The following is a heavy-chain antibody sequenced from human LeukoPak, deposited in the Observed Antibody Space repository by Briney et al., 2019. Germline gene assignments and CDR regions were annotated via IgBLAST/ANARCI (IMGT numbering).Heavy chain of an antibody. Sequence: GGSLRLSCAASGFTFSSYGMHWVRQAPGKGLEWVAFIRYDGSNKYYADSVKGRFTISRDNSKNTLYLQMNSLRAEDTAVYYCAKDDSRLWSKIDYWGQGTLVTVSS. V-gene: IGHV3-30*02. CDR1: GFTFSSYG. CDR2: IRYDGSNK. J-gene: IGHJ4*02. D-gene: IGHD5-18*01. CDR3: AKDDSRLWSKIDY.